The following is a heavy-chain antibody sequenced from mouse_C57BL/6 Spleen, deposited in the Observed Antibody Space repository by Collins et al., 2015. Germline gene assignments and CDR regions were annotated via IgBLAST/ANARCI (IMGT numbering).Heavy chain of an antibody. V-gene: IGHV1-82*01. D-gene: IGHD1-1*01. CDR3: ARGDYYSSSLDY. CDR2: IYPGDGDT. J-gene: IGHJ2*01. Sequence: QVQLQQSGPELVKPGASVKIPCKASGYAFSSSWMNWVKQRPGKGLEWIGRIYPGDGDTKYNGKFKGKATLTADKSSSTAYMQLSSLTSEDSAVYFCARGDYYSSSLDYWGQGTTLTVSS. CDR1: GYAFSSSW.